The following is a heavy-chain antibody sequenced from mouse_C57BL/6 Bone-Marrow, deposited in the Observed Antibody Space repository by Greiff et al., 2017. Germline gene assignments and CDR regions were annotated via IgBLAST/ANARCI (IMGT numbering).Heavy chain of an antibody. D-gene: IGHD2-10*02. CDR2: IDPEDGDT. CDR1: GFNFKDYY. CDR3: TTEGYGNYGGNYFDY. V-gene: IGHV14-1*01. Sequence: EVQLQQSGAELVRPGASVKLSCTASGFNFKDYYMHWVKQRPEQGLEWIGRIDPEDGDTEYAPKFQGKATMTADTSSNTAYLQLSSLTSEDTAVYYCTTEGYGNYGGNYFDYWGQGTTLTVSS. J-gene: IGHJ2*01.